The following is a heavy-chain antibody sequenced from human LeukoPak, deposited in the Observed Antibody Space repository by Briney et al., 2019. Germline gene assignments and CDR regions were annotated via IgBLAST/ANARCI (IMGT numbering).Heavy chain of an antibody. D-gene: IGHD6-13*01. V-gene: IGHV4-59*12. CDR2: IYYSGST. CDR1: GGSISSYY. Sequence: SETLSLTCTVSGGSISSYYWSWIRQPPGKGLEWIGYIYYSGSTNYNPSLKSRVTISVDTSKNQFSLKLSSVTAADTAVYYCARGKAAAGNPHPYFDYWGQGTLVTVSS. CDR3: ARGKAAAGNPHPYFDY. J-gene: IGHJ4*02.